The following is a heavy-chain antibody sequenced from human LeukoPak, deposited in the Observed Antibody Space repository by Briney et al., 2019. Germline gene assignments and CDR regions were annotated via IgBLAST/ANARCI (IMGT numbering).Heavy chain of an antibody. CDR3: ARGSGSYYENAFDI. J-gene: IGHJ3*02. V-gene: IGHV1-2*02. CDR2: INPNSGGT. D-gene: IGHD1-26*01. CDR1: GYTFTGYY. Sequence: ASVKVSCKASGYTFTGYYMHWVRQAPGQGLEWMGWINPNSGGTNYAQKFQGRVTMTRDTSISTAYMELSRLRSDDTAVYYCARGSGSYYENAFDIWGQGTMVTVSS.